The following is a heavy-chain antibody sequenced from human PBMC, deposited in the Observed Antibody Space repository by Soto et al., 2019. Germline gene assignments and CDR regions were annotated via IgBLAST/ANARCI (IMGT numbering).Heavy chain of an antibody. CDR1: GYNFSAYA. CDR2: INVGDANL. V-gene: IGHV1-3*01. CDR3: ALGALDY. Sequence: QVQLVQSGAEVKKSGASVKISCKASGYNFSAYAIHWVRQAPGQRLEWMGWINVGDANLRYSQKFQGRFTISRDTSASTAYMELSSLFSEDTALYYCALGALDYWGQGPLVTASS. J-gene: IGHJ4*02. D-gene: IGHD3-16*01.